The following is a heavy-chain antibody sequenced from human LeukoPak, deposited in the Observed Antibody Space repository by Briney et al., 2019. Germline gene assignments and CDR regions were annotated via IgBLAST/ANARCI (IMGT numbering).Heavy chain of an antibody. CDR3: AKVAAARPPDY. V-gene: IGHV3-30*18. Sequence: PGRSLRLSCAASGFTFSSYGMHWVRQAPGKGLEWVAVISYDGSNKYYADSVKGRFTISRDNSKNTLYLQMNSLRAEDTAVYYCAKVAAARPPDYWGQGTLVTVSS. D-gene: IGHD6-6*01. J-gene: IGHJ4*02. CDR1: GFTFSSYG. CDR2: ISYDGSNK.